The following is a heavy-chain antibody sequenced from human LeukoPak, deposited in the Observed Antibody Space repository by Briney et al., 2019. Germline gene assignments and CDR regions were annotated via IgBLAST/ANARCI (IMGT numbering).Heavy chain of an antibody. CDR3: ARVGIAVASAASDI. Sequence: PSETLSLTCTVSGGSISSSNWWSWVRQPPGKGLEWIGEIYHSGSTNYNPSLKSRVTISVDKSKNQFSLKLSSVTAADTAVYYCARVGIAVASAASDIWGQGTMVTVSS. CDR2: IYHSGST. J-gene: IGHJ3*02. CDR1: GGSISSSNW. V-gene: IGHV4-4*02. D-gene: IGHD6-19*01.